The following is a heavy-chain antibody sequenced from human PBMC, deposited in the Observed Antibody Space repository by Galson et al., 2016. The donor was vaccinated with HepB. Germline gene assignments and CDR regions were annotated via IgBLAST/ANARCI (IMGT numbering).Heavy chain of an antibody. J-gene: IGHJ6*02. CDR3: ARTRDFWSGYSHYYYYGMDV. Sequence: SLRLSCAASGFTFNNYGMHWVRQAPGKGLEWVAVIWYDGSNKYYVDSVKGRFTISRDNSKNTLYLQMNSLRAEDTAVYYCARTRDFWSGYSHYYYYGMDVWGQGTTVTVSS. D-gene: IGHD3-3*01. CDR2: IWYDGSNK. V-gene: IGHV3-33*01. CDR1: GFTFNNYG.